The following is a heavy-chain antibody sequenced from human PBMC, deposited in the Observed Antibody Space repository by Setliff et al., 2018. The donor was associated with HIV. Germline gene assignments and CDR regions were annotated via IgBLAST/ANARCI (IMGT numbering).Heavy chain of an antibody. CDR1: GASIRSQY. V-gene: IGHV4-59*11. Sequence: SETLSLTCTVSGASIRSQYWSWIRKPPGKGLEWIGYISYSGSTNYNPSLESRVAMSVDTSKQQFSLGVSSVTAADTAVYYCARTRGYSYGTLAGFDYWGRGSLVTVSS. CDR2: ISYSGST. D-gene: IGHD5-18*01. CDR3: ARTRGYSYGTLAGFDY. J-gene: IGHJ4*01.